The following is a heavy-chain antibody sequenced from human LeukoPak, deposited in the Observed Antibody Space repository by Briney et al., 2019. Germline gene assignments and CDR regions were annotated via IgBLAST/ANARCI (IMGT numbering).Heavy chain of an antibody. Sequence: SETLSLTCTVSNGSVGSNFWTYIRQPAGKGLEWIGRIYTSGSTNYNPSLKSRVTMSVDTSKNQFSLKLSSVTAADTAVYYCVRVRQLAFDYWGQGTLVTVSS. V-gene: IGHV4-4*07. J-gene: IGHJ4*02. CDR3: VRVRQLAFDY. CDR2: IYTSGST. D-gene: IGHD6-6*01. CDR1: NGSVGSNF.